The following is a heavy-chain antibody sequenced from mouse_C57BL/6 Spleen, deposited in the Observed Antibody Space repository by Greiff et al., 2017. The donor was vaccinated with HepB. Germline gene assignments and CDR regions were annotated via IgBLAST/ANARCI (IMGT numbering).Heavy chain of an antibody. CDR2: ISSGSSTI. CDR3: ARNYYGSSSPLDY. V-gene: IGHV5-17*01. CDR1: GFTFSDYG. Sequence: EVMLVESGGGLVKPGGSLKLSCAASGFTFSDYGMHWVRQAPEKGLEWVAYISSGSSTIYYADTVKGRFTISRDNAKNTLFLQMTSLRSEDTAMYYCARNYYGSSSPLDYWGQGTTLTVSS. D-gene: IGHD1-1*01. J-gene: IGHJ2*01.